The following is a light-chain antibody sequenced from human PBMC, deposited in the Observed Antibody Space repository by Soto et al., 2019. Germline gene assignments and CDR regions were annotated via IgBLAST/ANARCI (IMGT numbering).Light chain of an antibody. CDR1: ESIARH. J-gene: IGKJ5*01. CDR3: QQSYSALSIT. V-gene: IGKV1-39*01. Sequence: DIQMTQSPSSLSASVGDRVTITCRASESIARHLNWYQQKPGKAPKLLIYAASSLQNGVPSRFRGGGSGTDFTLTISNLQPKDFATYYCQQSYSALSITFGQGTRLEIK. CDR2: AAS.